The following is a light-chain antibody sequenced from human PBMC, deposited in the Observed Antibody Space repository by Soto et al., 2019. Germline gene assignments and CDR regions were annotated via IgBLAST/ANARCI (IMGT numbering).Light chain of an antibody. J-gene: IGLJ2*01. CDR1: SSDIAVYSY. Sequence: QSALTQPASVSGSPGQSITLSCTGTSSDIAVYSYVSWFQQHPGKAPKLIIYDVSNRPSGVSSRFSGSKSGNTASLTISGLQAEDESDYYCSSYTITSTVVFGGGTKLTVL. CDR2: DVS. CDR3: SSYTITSTVV. V-gene: IGLV2-14*01.